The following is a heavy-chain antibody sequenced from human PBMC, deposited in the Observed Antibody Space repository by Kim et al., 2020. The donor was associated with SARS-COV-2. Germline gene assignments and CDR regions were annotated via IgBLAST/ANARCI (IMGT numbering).Heavy chain of an antibody. V-gene: IGHV4-31*02. J-gene: IGHJ5*02. Sequence: SRVTISVDTSKNQFSLKLSSVTAADTAVYYCARGPYCSGGSCYSGNWFDPWGQGTLVTVSS. D-gene: IGHD2-15*01. CDR3: ARGPYCSGGSCYSGNWFDP.